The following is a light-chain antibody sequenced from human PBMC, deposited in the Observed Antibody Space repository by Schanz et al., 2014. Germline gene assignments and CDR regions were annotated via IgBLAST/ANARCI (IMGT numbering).Light chain of an antibody. Sequence: IVLTQSPGTLSLSPGERATLSCRTSQSVSSNLAWYQQKPGQAPRLLIYGASTRATGIPARFSGSGSGTEFTLTISLQSEDFAIYYCQQYNTWPSITFGQGTRLEIK. J-gene: IGKJ5*01. V-gene: IGKV3D-15*01. CDR2: GAS. CDR1: QSVSSN. CDR3: QQYNTWPSIT.